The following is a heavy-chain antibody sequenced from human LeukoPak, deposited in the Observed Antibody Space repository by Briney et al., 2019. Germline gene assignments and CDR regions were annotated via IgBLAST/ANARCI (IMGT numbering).Heavy chain of an antibody. CDR2: IFHSGST. V-gene: IGHV4-61*08. CDR3: ARAGLDSSGYYYLFDY. J-gene: IGHJ4*02. D-gene: IGHD3-22*01. Sequence: PSQTLSLTCTVSGGSISSGGYYWSWIRQPPGKGLEWIGNIFHSGSTNYNPSLKSRVTISVDTSKNQFSLKLSSVTAADTALYYCARAGLDSSGYYYLFDYWGQGTLVTVSS. CDR1: GGSISSGGYY.